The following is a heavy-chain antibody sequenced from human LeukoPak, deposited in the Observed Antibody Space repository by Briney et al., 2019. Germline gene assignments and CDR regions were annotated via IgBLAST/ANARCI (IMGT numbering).Heavy chain of an antibody. D-gene: IGHD3-16*02. CDR2: INHSGST. V-gene: IGHV4-34*01. Sequence: KPSETLSLTCAVYGGSFSGYYWSWIRQPPGKGLEWIGEINHSGSTNYNPSLKSRVTISVDTSKNQFSLKLSSVTAADTAVYYCARSRGLTFGGVIATWGQGTLVTVSS. CDR3: ARSRGLTFGGVIAT. CDR1: GGSFSGYY. J-gene: IGHJ5*02.